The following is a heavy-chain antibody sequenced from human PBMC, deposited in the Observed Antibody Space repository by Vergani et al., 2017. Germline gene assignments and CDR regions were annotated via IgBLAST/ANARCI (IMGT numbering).Heavy chain of an antibody. J-gene: IGHJ4*02. V-gene: IGHV3-23*01. CDR3: ASLERDDHNWDLFDY. Sequence: EVQLLESGGGLVQPGGSLRLSCAASGFTFSSYAMSWVRHAPGKGLEWVSAISGSGGSTYYADSVKGRFTISRDNSKNTLYLQMNSLRAEDTAVYYCASLERDDHNWDLFDYWGQGTLVTVSS. CDR2: ISGSGGST. CDR1: GFTFSSYA. D-gene: IGHD1-1*01.